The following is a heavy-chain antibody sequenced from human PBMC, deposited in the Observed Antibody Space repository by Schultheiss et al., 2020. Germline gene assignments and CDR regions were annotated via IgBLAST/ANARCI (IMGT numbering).Heavy chain of an antibody. D-gene: IGHD3-9*01. CDR2: IYYSGST. J-gene: IGHJ3*02. CDR3: ASSFGNVRYFDWLLYAFDI. CDR1: GGSISSGGYY. Sequence: SQTLSLTCTVSGGSISSGGYYWSWIRQHPGKGLEWIGYIYYSGSTYYNPSLKSRVTISVDTSKNQFSLKLSSVTAADTAVYYCASSFGNVRYFDWLLYAFDIWGQGTMVTVSS. V-gene: IGHV4-31*03.